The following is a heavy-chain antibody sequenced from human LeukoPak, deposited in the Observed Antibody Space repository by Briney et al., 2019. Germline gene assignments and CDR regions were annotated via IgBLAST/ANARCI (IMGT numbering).Heavy chain of an antibody. V-gene: IGHV4-4*07. J-gene: IGHJ6*03. CDR1: GDSISSYY. D-gene: IGHD1-26*01. Sequence: SETLSLTCTVSGDSISSYYWSWIRQPAGKGLEWIGRIYTSGSTNYNPSLKSRVTMSVDTSKKQFSLKLSSVTAADTAVYYCARVRGSSGSYEYYHYMDVWGKGTTVTISS. CDR2: IYTSGST. CDR3: ARVRGSSGSYEYYHYMDV.